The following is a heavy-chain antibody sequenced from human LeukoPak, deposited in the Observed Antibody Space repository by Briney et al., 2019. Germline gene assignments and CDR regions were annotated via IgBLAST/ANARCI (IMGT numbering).Heavy chain of an antibody. V-gene: IGHV3-7*01. CDR1: GFIFNNYW. CDR3: TRSLDE. CDR2: IKEDGSEQ. Sequence: GGSLRLSCEASGFIFNNYWMSWVRQTPGEGLEWVANIKEDGSEQYYVDSVKGRFTITRDNAKNLLYLQVNSLRVEDTAVYYCTRSLDEWGQGTLVTVSS. D-gene: IGHD3-16*01. J-gene: IGHJ4*02.